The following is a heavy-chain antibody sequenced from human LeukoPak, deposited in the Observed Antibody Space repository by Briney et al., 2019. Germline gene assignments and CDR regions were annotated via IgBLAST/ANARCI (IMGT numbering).Heavy chain of an antibody. Sequence: SETLSLICTVSGYSISSGYYWGWIRQPPGKGLEWIGSIYHSGTTYYNPSLKSRVTMSVDTSKNQFSLRLSSVTAADTAMYYCARVVWSGYSFDAFDIWGQGTMVTVSS. CDR2: IYHSGTT. V-gene: IGHV4-38-2*02. D-gene: IGHD3-3*01. J-gene: IGHJ3*02. CDR1: GYSISSGYY. CDR3: ARVVWSGYSFDAFDI.